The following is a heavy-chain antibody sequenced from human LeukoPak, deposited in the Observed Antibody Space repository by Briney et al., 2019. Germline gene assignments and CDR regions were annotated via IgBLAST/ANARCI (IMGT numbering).Heavy chain of an antibody. V-gene: IGHV3-48*03. CDR1: GFTFSSYE. J-gene: IGHJ4*02. CDR3: ARGDGAGHY. CDR2: ISGSGSTR. Sequence: PGGSLRLSCAASGFTFSSYEMNWVRQAPGKGLEWVSYISGSGSTRYYADSVKGGFTISRDNAKNSLFLQMNSLIAEDTAVYYCARGDGAGHYWGQGTLVTVSS. D-gene: IGHD3-10*01.